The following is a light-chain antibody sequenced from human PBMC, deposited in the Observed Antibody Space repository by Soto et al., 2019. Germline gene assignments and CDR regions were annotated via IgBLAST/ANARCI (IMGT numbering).Light chain of an antibody. J-gene: IGKJ3*01. CDR1: ESVSDSY. CDR2: AS. CDR3: QHYGTSAL. V-gene: IGKV3-20*01. Sequence: EIVLTQSPGTLSLSPGERATLSCRASESVSDSYLAWYQQKPGQAPRLLIYASSRATGIPDRFSGSGSGTDFTVRISRLEPEVFAVYYCQHYGTSALFGPGTKVEIK.